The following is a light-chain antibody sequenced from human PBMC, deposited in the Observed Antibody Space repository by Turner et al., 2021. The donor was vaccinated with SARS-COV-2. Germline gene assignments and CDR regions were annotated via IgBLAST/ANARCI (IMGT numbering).Light chain of an antibody. CDR1: SYNLGSHS. CDR2: TNN. J-gene: IGLJ1*01. Sequence: QSVLTQPPSASGTPGQGVTISCSGSSYNLGSHSVNWYQQFPGTAPRLLIYTNNRRPSGVADRFSGSKSGTSASLAISGLQSEDEADYYCSAWDDSLNSYLFGTATKVTVL. CDR3: SAWDDSLNSYL. V-gene: IGLV1-44*01.